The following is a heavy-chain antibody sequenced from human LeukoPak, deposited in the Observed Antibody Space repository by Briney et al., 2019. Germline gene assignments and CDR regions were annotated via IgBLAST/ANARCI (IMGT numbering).Heavy chain of an antibody. CDR1: GFTFSSYE. J-gene: IGHJ4*02. D-gene: IGHD3-10*01. CDR2: ISSSGSTI. CDR3: AKGSLVRGVIGFDY. V-gene: IGHV3-48*03. Sequence: GGSLRLSCAASGFTFSSYEMNWVRQAPGKGLEWVSYISSSGSTIYYADSVKGRFTISRDNAKNSLYLQMNSLRAEDTAVYYCAKGSLVRGVIGFDYWGQGTLVTVSS.